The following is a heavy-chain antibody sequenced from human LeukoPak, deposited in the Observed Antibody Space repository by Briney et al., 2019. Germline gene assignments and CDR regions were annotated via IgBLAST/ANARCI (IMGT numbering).Heavy chain of an antibody. CDR2: ISYDGSNK. D-gene: IGHD6-19*01. CDR1: GFTFSSYG. Sequence: GGSLRLSCAASGFTFSSYGMHWVRQAPGKGLEWVAVISYDGSNKYYADSVKGRFTISRDNSKNTLYLQMNSLRAEDTAVYYCARDFSGWGRGDYWGQGTLVTVSS. CDR3: ARDFSGWGRGDY. J-gene: IGHJ4*02. V-gene: IGHV3-30*03.